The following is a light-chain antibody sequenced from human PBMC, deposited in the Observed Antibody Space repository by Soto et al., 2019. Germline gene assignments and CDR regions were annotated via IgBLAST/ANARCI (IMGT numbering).Light chain of an antibody. Sequence: QSALTQPPSASGSLGQSVTISCTGTSSDVGGYNYVSWYQQHPGKAPKLMIYEVTKRPSGVPDRFSGSKSANTASLTVSGLQAENEADYYCSSYAGSNNFVFGGGTKLTVL. J-gene: IGLJ2*01. V-gene: IGLV2-8*01. CDR2: EVT. CDR1: SSDVGGYNY. CDR3: SSYAGSNNFV.